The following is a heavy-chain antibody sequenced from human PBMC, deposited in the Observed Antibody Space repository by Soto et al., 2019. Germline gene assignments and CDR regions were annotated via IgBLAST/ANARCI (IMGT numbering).Heavy chain of an antibody. D-gene: IGHD4-17*01. CDR2: ISYDGSNK. Sequence: GGSLRLSCAASGFTFSSYGMHWVRQAPGKGLEWVAVISYDGSNKYYADSVKGRFTISRDNSKNTLYLQMNSLRAEDTAVYYCAKDLGDYGDYGMAIDYWGQGTLVTVSS. CDR3: AKDLGDYGDYGMAIDY. J-gene: IGHJ4*02. CDR1: GFTFSSYG. V-gene: IGHV3-30*18.